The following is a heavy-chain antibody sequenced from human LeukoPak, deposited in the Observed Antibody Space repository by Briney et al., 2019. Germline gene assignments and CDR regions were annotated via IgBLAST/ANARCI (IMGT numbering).Heavy chain of an antibody. CDR2: ISGSGGST. V-gene: IGHV3-23*01. D-gene: IGHD6-19*01. CDR3: AKVLEYSSGWYDY. Sequence: GGSLRLSCAASGFTFSSYGMSWVRQAPGKGLEWVSAISGSGGSTYYADSVKGRFTISRDNSKSTLYLQMNSLRAEDTAVYYCAKVLEYSSGWYDYWGQGTLVTVSS. CDR1: GFTFSSYG. J-gene: IGHJ4*02.